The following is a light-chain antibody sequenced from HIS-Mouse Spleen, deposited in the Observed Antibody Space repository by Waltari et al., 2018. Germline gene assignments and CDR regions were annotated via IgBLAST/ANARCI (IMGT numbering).Light chain of an antibody. CDR2: WAS. CDR1: QSVLYSSNNKNY. V-gene: IGKV4-1*01. J-gene: IGKJ4*01. Sequence: DIVMTQSPDSLAVSLGERATINCKSSQSVLYSSNNKNYLAWYQQKPGQPPKLLIYWASTRECGVPDRFRGSGSGTDFTLTISSLQAEDVAVYYCQQYYSTPTFGGGTKVEIK. CDR3: QQYYSTPT.